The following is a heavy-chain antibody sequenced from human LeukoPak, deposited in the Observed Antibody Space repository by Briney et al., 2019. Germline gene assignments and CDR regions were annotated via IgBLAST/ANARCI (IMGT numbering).Heavy chain of an antibody. CDR3: ARGNSVTTTFDF. J-gene: IGHJ4*02. Sequence: GGSLRLSCAASGFTFSSYAMSWVRQAPGKGLEWVSAISGSGGSTYYADSVKGRFTISRDSFKNTLSLQMNSLRVDDSAVYYCARGNSVTTTFDFWGQGTLVTVSS. CDR2: ISGSGGST. V-gene: IGHV3-23*01. CDR1: GFTFSSYA. D-gene: IGHD4-17*01.